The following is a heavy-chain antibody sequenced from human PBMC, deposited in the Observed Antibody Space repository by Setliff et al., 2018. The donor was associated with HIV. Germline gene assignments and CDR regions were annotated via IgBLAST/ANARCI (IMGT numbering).Heavy chain of an antibody. V-gene: IGHV1-2*02. CDR1: GYTFSDYY. CDR3: ARTRSGGSSVYYYYYMDV. CDR2: INPLSGNT. D-gene: IGHD2-15*01. J-gene: IGHJ6*03. Sequence: GASVKVSCKASGYTFSDYYLHWVRQAPGQAIEWMGWINPLSGNTGSAQNFQGRLTITWNTSISTAYMELGSLGFDDTAVYFCARTRSGGSSVYYYYYMDVWGQGTAVTVSS.